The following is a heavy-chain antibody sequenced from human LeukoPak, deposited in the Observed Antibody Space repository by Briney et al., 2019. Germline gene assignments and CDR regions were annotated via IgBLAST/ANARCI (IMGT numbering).Heavy chain of an antibody. J-gene: IGHJ4*02. CDR1: GGSISGGHYY. D-gene: IGHD2-15*01. CDR2: MYSSGTT. Sequence: SETLSLTCTVSGGSISGGHYYWSWIRQPAGKGLEWIGLMYSSGTTNYNPSLKSRVTISVDASKNQLSLKLRSVTAADTAVYYCARGDGGLDYWGQGTLVTVSS. V-gene: IGHV4-61*02. CDR3: ARGDGGLDY.